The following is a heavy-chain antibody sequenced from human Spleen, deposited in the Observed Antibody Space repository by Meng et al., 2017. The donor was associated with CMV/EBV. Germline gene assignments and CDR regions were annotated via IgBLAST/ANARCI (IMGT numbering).Heavy chain of an antibody. Sequence: ASVKVSCKASGYTFTSYGINWVRQAPGQGLEWMGWINAYNGNTNYAQKVQGRVTMTTDTSTSTAYMELRSLRSDDTAVYYCASRYCSSTSCYWSPSYYYYGMDVWGQGTTVTVSS. D-gene: IGHD2-2*01. CDR1: GYTFTSYG. CDR3: ASRYCSSTSCYWSPSYYYYGMDV. CDR2: INAYNGNT. J-gene: IGHJ6*02. V-gene: IGHV1-18*01.